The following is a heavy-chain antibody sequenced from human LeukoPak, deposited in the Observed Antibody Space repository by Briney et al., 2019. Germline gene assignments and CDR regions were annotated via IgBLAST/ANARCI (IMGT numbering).Heavy chain of an antibody. Sequence: QSGGSLRLSCAVSGFTFSGFWMSWSRQAPGKGLEWVASINSDGSEGYYADVVKGRFTISRDNAKNSLYLQINSLRAEDTAVYYCARGIAADAFDIWGQGTMVTVSS. CDR1: GFTFSGFW. J-gene: IGHJ3*02. CDR3: ARGIAADAFDI. D-gene: IGHD6-13*01. CDR2: INSDGSEG. V-gene: IGHV3-7*03.